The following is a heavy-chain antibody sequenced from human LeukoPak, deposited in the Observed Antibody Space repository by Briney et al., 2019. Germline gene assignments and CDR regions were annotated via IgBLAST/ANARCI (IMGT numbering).Heavy chain of an antibody. J-gene: IGHJ4*02. CDR1: GGSISSYY. Sequence: PSETLSLTCSVSGGSISSYYWSWIRQPAGKGLEWIGRIYISGITNYNPSLESRVTMSIDTSKNQFSLKLTSVTAADTAVYYCARSAWHFDYWGRGTLVTVSS. CDR3: ARSAWHFDY. CDR2: IYISGIT. V-gene: IGHV4-4*07.